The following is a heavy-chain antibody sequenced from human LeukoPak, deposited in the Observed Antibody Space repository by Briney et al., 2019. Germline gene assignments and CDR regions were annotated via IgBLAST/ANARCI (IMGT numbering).Heavy chain of an antibody. J-gene: IGHJ5*02. CDR1: GYTFTGYY. V-gene: IGHV1-2*02. Sequence: ASVKVSCKASGYTFTGYYIHWVRQAPGQGLEWMGWINPKSGGTNYAQKFQGRVTMTRDTSISTAFMELSRMTSDDTAVYYCARDLAAITTGSHNWFDPWGQGTLVTVSS. CDR2: INPKSGGT. CDR3: ARDLAAITTGSHNWFDP. D-gene: IGHD4-11*01.